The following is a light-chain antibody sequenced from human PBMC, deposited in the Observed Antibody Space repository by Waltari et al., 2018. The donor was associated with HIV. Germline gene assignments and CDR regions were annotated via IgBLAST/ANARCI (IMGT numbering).Light chain of an antibody. Sequence: SYDLTQPPSVSVSPGQTASITCPGPKLGAKYVSWYQPTPGQSPVLVIFEDTKRPSDIPERFSGSNSGNTATLTISGTQAMDEADYFCQAWDNSAAVFGSGTKVTVL. CDR1: KLGAKY. CDR3: QAWDNSAAV. CDR2: EDT. J-gene: IGLJ1*01. V-gene: IGLV3-1*01.